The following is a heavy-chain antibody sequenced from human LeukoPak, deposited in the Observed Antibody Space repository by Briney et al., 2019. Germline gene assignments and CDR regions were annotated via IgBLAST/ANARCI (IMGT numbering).Heavy chain of an antibody. Sequence: SETLPLTCTVSGGSFSSYYWSWIRQPAGKGLEWIGRIYTSGSTNYNPSLKSRVTISVDKTKNQISLKLSSVTAADTAVYYCARDYGDGAVGPDGYNCCWFDPWGQGTLVTVSS. D-gene: IGHD5-24*01. V-gene: IGHV4-4*07. CDR2: IYTSGST. CDR1: GGSFSSYY. J-gene: IGHJ5*02. CDR3: ARDYGDGAVGPDGYNCCWFDP.